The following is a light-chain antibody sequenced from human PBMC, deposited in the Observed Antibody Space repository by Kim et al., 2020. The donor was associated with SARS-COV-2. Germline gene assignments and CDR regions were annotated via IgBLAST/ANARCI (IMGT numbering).Light chain of an antibody. J-gene: IGLJ2*01. V-gene: IGLV6-57*03. CDR3: QSYNRSNVV. Sequence: GKTVTISCTRSGGSIASNYVQWYQQRPGGVPTTVIYEDDQRPSGVSDRFSGSIDNSSNSASLTISGLKTEDEADYYCQSYNRSNVVFGGGTQLTVL. CDR2: EDD. CDR1: GGSIASNY.